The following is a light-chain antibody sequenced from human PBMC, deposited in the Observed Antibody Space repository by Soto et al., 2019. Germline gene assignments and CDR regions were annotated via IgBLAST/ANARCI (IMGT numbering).Light chain of an antibody. CDR3: QQYGSSLWT. CDR2: GAS. CDR1: QSVSSSY. J-gene: IGKJ1*01. Sequence: EIVLTQSPGTLSLSPGERATVSCRASQSVSSSYLAWYQQKPGQAPRLLIYGASSRATGIPDRFSGSGSGTDFSLPISRLEPEDFAVYYCQQYGSSLWTFGQGTKVEIK. V-gene: IGKV3-20*01.